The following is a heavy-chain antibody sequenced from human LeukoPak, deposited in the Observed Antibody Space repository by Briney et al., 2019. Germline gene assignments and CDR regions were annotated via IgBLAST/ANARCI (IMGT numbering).Heavy chain of an antibody. D-gene: IGHD2-2*01. CDR2: IYYSGST. CDR3: ATGDVVVPTAAQRPLDY. J-gene: IGHJ4*02. Sequence: RLSETLSLTCTVSAGSIRSSSFFWDWIRQPPGKGLAWIGSIYYSGSTYYNPSLKSRVTMSIDTSKNQFSLNLSSVTAADTAVYYCATGDVVVPTAAQRPLDYWGQGTLATVSS. V-gene: IGHV4-39*01. CDR1: AGSIRSSSFF.